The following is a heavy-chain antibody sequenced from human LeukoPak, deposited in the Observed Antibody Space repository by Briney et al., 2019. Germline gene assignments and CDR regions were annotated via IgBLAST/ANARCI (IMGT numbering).Heavy chain of an antibody. CDR1: GFTFSSYG. V-gene: IGHV3-30*18. D-gene: IGHD3-10*01. J-gene: IGHJ4*02. CDR3: AKSGQNYYGSV. CDR2: ISYDGTYK. Sequence: GGSLRLSCAASGFTFSSYGMHWVRQAPGKGLEAVAVISYDGTYKYYADSVKGRFTISRDNFKNTLYLQMNSLRAEDTAVYYCAKSGQNYYGSVWGQGTQVTVSS.